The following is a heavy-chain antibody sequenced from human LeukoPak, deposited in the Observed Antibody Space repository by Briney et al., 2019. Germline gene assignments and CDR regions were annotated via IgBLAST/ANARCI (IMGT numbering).Heavy chain of an antibody. CDR3: ARAGRFLEWLDRWFDP. D-gene: IGHD3-3*01. CDR1: GYTFTSYG. Sequence: GASVKVSRKASGYTFTSYGVSWVRQAPGQGLEWMGWISAYNGNTNYAQKLQGRVTMTTDTSTSTAYMELRSLRSDDTAVYYCARAGRFLEWLDRWFDPWGQGTLVTVSS. J-gene: IGHJ5*02. CDR2: ISAYNGNT. V-gene: IGHV1-18*04.